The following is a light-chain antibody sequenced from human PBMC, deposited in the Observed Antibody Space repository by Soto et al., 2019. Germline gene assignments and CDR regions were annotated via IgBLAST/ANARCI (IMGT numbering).Light chain of an antibody. CDR2: DAS. CDR3: QQYKDYSPVCS. CDR1: QSISSW. V-gene: IGKV1-5*01. J-gene: IGKJ2*04. Sequence: DIQMTQSPSTLSASVGDRVTITCRASQSISSWLAWYQQKPGKAPKLLIYDASSLESGVPSRFSGSGSGTEFTLTITGLQPDDFATYYCQQYKDYSPVCSFGQGTKVDIK.